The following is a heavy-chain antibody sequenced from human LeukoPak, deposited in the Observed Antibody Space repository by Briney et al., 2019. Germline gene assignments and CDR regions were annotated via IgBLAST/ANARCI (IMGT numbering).Heavy chain of an antibody. V-gene: IGHV4-30-2*01. CDR1: GGSISSGGYS. CDR3: ARILKKQNIPRGGPHNWFDP. D-gene: IGHD3-10*01. Sequence: SETLSLTCAVSGGSISSGGYSWSWIRQPPGKGLEWIGYIYHSGSTYYNPSLKSRVTISIDRSKNQFSLRLNSVTAADAAVYYCARILKKQNIPRGGPHNWFDPWGQGTLVTVSS. J-gene: IGHJ5*02. CDR2: IYHSGST.